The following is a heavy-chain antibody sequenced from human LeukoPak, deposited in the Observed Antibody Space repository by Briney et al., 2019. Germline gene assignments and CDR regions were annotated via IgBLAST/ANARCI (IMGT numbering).Heavy chain of an antibody. J-gene: IGHJ4*02. CDR2: IKHDGSDS. CDR3: ARDRRPTIYGGLDS. D-gene: IGHD4-17*01. V-gene: IGHV3-7*01. Sequence: PGGSLRLSCAASGFTFSDYYMSWIRQAPGKGLEWVANIKHDGSDSFYVDSVKGRFTISRDNSENSLHLQMHSLRVEDTAMYFCARDRRPTIYGGLDSWGQGTVVTVSS. CDR1: GFTFSDYY.